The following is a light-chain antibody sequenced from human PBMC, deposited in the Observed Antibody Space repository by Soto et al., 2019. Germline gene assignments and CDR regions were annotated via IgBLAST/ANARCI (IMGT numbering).Light chain of an antibody. CDR2: ATS. CDR1: QVISSW. V-gene: IGKV1-12*01. CDR3: QQANSFPYT. Sequence: DIQMTQSPSFVSASVGDRVTITCRATQVISSWLAWYQQKPGKAPKLLIYATSNLQSGVPSRFSGSGSGTDFTLTITSLQPEDFATYYCQQANSFPYTFGQGTKLEIK. J-gene: IGKJ2*01.